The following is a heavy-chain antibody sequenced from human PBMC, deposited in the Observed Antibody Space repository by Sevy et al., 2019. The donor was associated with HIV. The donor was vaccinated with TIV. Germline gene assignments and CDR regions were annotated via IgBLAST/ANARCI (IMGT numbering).Heavy chain of an antibody. D-gene: IGHD3-16*01. J-gene: IGHJ4*02. CDR1: GVSFSNAW. CDR2: TKCRSVGGST. CDR3: ATDPARCSDTSSYEYICPDDY. Sequence: GGSLRLSCAASGVSFSNAWINWVRQAPGKGLEWVGHTKCRSVGGSTYYAASVSGRFTISVDDSKSTLFVHLQMNNLRTEDTAVYYCATDPARCSDTSSYEYICPDDYWGQGTLVTVSS. V-gene: IGHV3-15*07.